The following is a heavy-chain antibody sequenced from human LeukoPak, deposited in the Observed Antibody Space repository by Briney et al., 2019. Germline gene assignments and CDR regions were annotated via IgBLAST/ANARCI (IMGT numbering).Heavy chain of an antibody. J-gene: IGHJ4*02. D-gene: IGHD3-16*02. Sequence: ASVKVSCKASGYTFTSYGISWVRQAPGQGLEWMGWISAYNGNTNYAQKLQGRVTMATDTSTSTAYMELRSLRSDDTAVYYCARGGSGITFGGVIVWGQGTLVTVSS. CDR2: ISAYNGNT. CDR3: ARGGSGITFGGVIV. CDR1: GYTFTSYG. V-gene: IGHV1-18*01.